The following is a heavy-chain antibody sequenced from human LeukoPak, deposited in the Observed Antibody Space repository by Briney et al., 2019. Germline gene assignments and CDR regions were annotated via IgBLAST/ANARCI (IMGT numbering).Heavy chain of an antibody. CDR1: GGSISSYY. CDR3: ARLYYDFWSGYYDAFDI. V-gene: IGHV4-4*07. CDR2: IYTSGST. Sequence: SETLSLTCTVSGGSISSYYWSWIRQPAGKGLEWIGRIYTSGSTNYNPSLKSRVTMSVDTSKNQFSLKLSSVTAADTAVYYCARLYYDFWSGYYDAFDIWGQGTMVTVSS. J-gene: IGHJ3*02. D-gene: IGHD3-3*01.